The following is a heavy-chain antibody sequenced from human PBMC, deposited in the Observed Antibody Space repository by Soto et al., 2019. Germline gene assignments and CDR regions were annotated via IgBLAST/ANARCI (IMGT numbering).Heavy chain of an antibody. D-gene: IGHD3-3*01. CDR2: INPNSGGT. J-gene: IGHJ6*04. Sequence: ASVKASCKASGYTFTGYYMHWVRQAPGQGLEGMGWINPNSGGTNYAQKFQGWVTMTSHTAVSTAYMEMSRLRYDDMAVYYCARDLVTTIFGVVIMNGMDVWGKRTTVTVSS. V-gene: IGHV1-2*04. CDR1: GYTFTGYY. CDR3: ARDLVTTIFGVVIMNGMDV.